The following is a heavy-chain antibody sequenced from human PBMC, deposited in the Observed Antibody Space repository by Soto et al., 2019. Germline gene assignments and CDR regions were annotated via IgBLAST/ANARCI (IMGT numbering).Heavy chain of an antibody. V-gene: IGHV1-18*01. J-gene: IGHJ4*02. D-gene: IGHD6-19*01. CDR3: ATFYRIGWPRGHLDN. CDR2: ISGYSGST. CDR1: DYTFTRNG. Sequence: QVQLVQSGAEVKKPGASVKFSCKASDYTFTRNGISWVRHAPGQGREWMGWISGYSGSTNYAQKFQGRVTMTTDTPTSTAYMELRSLRSGDTAVYYCATFYRIGWPRGHLDNWGQGTLVTVSS.